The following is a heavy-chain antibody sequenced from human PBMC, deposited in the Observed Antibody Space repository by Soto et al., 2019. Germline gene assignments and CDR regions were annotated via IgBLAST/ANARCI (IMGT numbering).Heavy chain of an antibody. CDR1: GGSVSSGSYY. CDR3: ARGIEGWYQGSYSYGMDV. CDR2: IYYSGST. Sequence: QVQLQESGPGLVKPSETLSLTCTVSGGSVSSGSYYWSWIRQPPGKGVEWIGYIYYSGSTNYNPSRQIRATISVDTSKNQCSLRLRPVTAADTAVYYCARGIEGWYQGSYSYGMDVWGQGTTVTVSS. J-gene: IGHJ6*02. D-gene: IGHD6-19*01. V-gene: IGHV4-61*01.